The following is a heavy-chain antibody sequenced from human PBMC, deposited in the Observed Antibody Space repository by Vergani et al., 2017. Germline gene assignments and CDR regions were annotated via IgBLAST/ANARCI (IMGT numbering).Heavy chain of an antibody. CDR1: GGSISSSSYY. CDR3: ARRPDSSGYYYGFDY. J-gene: IGHJ4*02. CDR2: IYYSGTT. V-gene: IGHV4-39*01. D-gene: IGHD3-22*01. Sequence: QLQLRESGPGLVKPSETLSLTCTVSGGSISSSSYYWGWIRQPPGKGLEWIASIYYSGTTFYNPSLKSRVTISVDTSKNQFSLKLSSVTAADTAVYYCARRPDSSGYYYGFDYWGQGTLVTVSS.